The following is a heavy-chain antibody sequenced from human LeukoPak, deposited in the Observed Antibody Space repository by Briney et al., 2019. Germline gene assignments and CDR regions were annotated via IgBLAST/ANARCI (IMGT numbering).Heavy chain of an antibody. CDR3: ARHLTVTTFFDY. D-gene: IGHD4-17*01. CDR1: CYSTSSGYY. Sequence: PSETLSLTCAVSCYSTSSGYYWGWIRQPPGKGLEWIGSIYHSGSTYYNPSLKSRVTISVDTSKNQFSLKLSSVTAADTAVYYCARHLTVTTFFDYWGQGTLVTVSS. V-gene: IGHV4-38-2*01. J-gene: IGHJ4*02. CDR2: IYHSGST.